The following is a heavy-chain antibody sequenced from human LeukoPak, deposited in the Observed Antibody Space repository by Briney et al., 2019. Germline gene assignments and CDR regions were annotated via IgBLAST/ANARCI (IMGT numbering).Heavy chain of an antibody. CDR3: ARVRGSRYKYYFDY. CDR2: MNPDSGNT. J-gene: IGHJ4*02. CDR1: GYTFTSYD. D-gene: IGHD2-2*02. V-gene: IGHV1-8*03. Sequence: GASVKVSCKASGYTFTSYDINWMRQATGQGLEWMGWMNPDSGNTGYAQKFQGRVSITRNTSISTAYMELSSLRSEDTAVYYCARVRGSRYKYYFDYWGQGTLVTVSS.